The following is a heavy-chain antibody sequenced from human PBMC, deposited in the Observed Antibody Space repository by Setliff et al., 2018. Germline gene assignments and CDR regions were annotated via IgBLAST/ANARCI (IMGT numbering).Heavy chain of an antibody. CDR1: GGSVRGYY. CDR2: MYYSGDT. J-gene: IGHJ6*03. V-gene: IGHV4-59*08. CDR3: ARHDARGYYYYMDV. D-gene: IGHD3-10*01. Sequence: PSETLSLTCTVSGGSVRGYYWSWIRQPPGKGLEWIGYMYYSGDTNYNPSLKSRVTISVDTSKNQFSLELRSVTAADTAIYYCARHDARGYYYYMDVWGKGTTVTVSS.